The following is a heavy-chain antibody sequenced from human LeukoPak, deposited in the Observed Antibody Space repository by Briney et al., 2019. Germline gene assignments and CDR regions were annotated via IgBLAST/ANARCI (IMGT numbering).Heavy chain of an antibody. Sequence: EASVKVSCKASGYTFTSYYMHWVRQAPGQGLEWMGIINPSGGSTSYGQKFQGRVTMTRDRSTSTVYMELSSLRSEDTAVYYCALYARDSSGYPRHHFDYWGEGTLVTVS. V-gene: IGHV1-46*01. D-gene: IGHD3-22*01. CDR1: GYTFTSYY. J-gene: IGHJ4*02. CDR3: ALYARDSSGYPRHHFDY. CDR2: INPSGGST.